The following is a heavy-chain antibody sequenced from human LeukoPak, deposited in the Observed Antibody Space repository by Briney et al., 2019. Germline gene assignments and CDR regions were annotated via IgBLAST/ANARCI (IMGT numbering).Heavy chain of an antibody. Sequence: PSETLSLTCTVSGGSISSGSYYWRWLRQPAGRGLEWLGRIYTSGSTNYNPSLKSRVTISVDTSKNQFSLKMSSVTAADTAVYYCARQGYHDYVWGSYEIDIWGQGTMVTVSS. CDR2: IYTSGST. J-gene: IGHJ3*02. V-gene: IGHV4-61*02. CDR1: GGSISSGSYY. CDR3: ARQGYHDYVWGSYEIDI. D-gene: IGHD3-16*01.